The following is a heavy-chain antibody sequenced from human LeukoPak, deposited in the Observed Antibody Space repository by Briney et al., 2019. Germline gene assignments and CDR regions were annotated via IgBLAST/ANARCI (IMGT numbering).Heavy chain of an antibody. D-gene: IGHD2-15*01. CDR2: IKSNSDGGTI. CDR3: TTRRQDGW. J-gene: IGHJ4*02. V-gene: IGHV3-15*01. Sequence: GGSLRLSCVGSGFTFSDACMSWVRQAPGKGLEWVGRIKSNSDGGTIEYAAPVKGRFTISRDDSRNTLYLQMNSLKTEDTAVYYCTTRRQDGWWGQGALVTVS. CDR1: GFTFSDAC.